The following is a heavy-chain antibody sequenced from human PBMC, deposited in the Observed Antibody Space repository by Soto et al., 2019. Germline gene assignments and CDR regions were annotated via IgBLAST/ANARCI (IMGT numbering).Heavy chain of an antibody. J-gene: IGHJ4*02. Sequence: QVQLQESGPGLVEPSETLSLTCTVSGGSVNSDSYYWSWIRQPPGKGLEWIGYIYYTGSTNYNPSLKSRVTISLDTSRNQFSLKLSSVTAAETAVFYCAREYANSPEAFDYWGQGALVTVSS. CDR3: AREYANSPEAFDY. V-gene: IGHV4-61*01. CDR1: GGSVNSDSYY. D-gene: IGHD2-2*01. CDR2: IYYTGST.